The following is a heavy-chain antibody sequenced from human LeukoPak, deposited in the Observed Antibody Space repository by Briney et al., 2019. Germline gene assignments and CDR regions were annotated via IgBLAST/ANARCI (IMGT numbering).Heavy chain of an antibody. J-gene: IGHJ3*02. CDR2: IHCSGST. CDR1: GRSISSSCYY. CDR3: ASGSRIQLWLRGLSSFDI. D-gene: IGHD5-18*01. V-gene: IGHV4-39*07. Sequence: SDTLALICSVSGRSISSSCYYWGWIRQPPGKGLEWIGRIHCSGSTNYNRSHKSRVTISVDTSKNQFSLKLSSVTAADTAVHYCASGSRIQLWLRGLSSFDIWGQGTMVTVSS.